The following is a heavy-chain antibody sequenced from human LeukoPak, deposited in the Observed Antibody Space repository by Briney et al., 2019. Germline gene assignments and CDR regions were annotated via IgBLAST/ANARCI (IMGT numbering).Heavy chain of an antibody. CDR1: GFTFSNYA. D-gene: IGHD2-15*01. CDR3: ARQLGYCSDGSCYFDY. J-gene: IGHJ4*02. CDR2: ISTSGGST. V-gene: IGHV3-23*01. Sequence: GGSLRLSCAASGFTFSNYAMSWVRQAPGRGLEWVSAISTSGGSTYYADSVKGRFTISRDNSKNTLHLQMNSLRAEDTAVYHCARQLGYCSDGSCYFDYWGQGTLVTVPS.